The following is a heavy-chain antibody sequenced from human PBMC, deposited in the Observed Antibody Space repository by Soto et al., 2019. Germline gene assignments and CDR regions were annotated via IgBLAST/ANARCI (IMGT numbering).Heavy chain of an antibody. CDR2: ISAYNGNT. Sequence: PSVKVSCKASGYTFTNYGISWVRQAPGQGLEWMGWISAYNGNTKYAQKFQGRVTITRDTSASTAYMDLSSLRSEDTAVYYCARGPGGPDGPGDYWGQGTLVTVSS. V-gene: IGHV1-18*01. D-gene: IGHD2-15*01. CDR1: GYTFTNYG. CDR3: ARGPGGPDGPGDY. J-gene: IGHJ4*02.